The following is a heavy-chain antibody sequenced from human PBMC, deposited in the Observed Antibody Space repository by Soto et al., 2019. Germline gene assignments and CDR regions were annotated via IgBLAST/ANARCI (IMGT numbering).Heavy chain of an antibody. CDR2: INPNSGGT. J-gene: IGHJ5*02. CDR3: ARGMVAAAGVPDSYNWFDP. D-gene: IGHD6-13*01. Sequence: ASVKVSCKASGYTFTGYYMHWVRQAPGQGLEWMGWINPNSGGTNYAQKFQGWVTMTRDTSISTAYMELSRLRSDDTAVYYCARGMVAAAGVPDSYNWFDPWGQGTLVTAPQ. CDR1: GYTFTGYY. V-gene: IGHV1-2*04.